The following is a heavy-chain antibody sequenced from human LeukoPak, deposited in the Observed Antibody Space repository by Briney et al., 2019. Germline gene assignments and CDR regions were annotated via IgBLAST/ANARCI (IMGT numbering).Heavy chain of an antibody. J-gene: IGHJ3*02. D-gene: IGHD5-12*01. Sequence: GGSLRLSYSASGFNFSSYGMHWVRQAPGKGLEWVAFIRYDGSNKYYADSVKGRFIISRDNSKNTLYLQMNSLRAEDTAVYYCAILLSGYQLYAFDIWGQGTMVTVSS. V-gene: IGHV3-30*02. CDR3: AILLSGYQLYAFDI. CDR2: IRYDGSNK. CDR1: GFNFSSYG.